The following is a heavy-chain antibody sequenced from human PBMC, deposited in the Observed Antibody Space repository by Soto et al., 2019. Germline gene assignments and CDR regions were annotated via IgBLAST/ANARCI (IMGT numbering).Heavy chain of an antibody. Sequence: QVQLQQWGAGLLKPSETLSLTCAVYGGSFSGYYCSWIRQPPGKGLEWIGELNDSGSTNYNASLKSRVSISVDTSKNLFSLRLSSVTAADTAVYYCARGRGGVQHWGQDTLVTVSS. CDR3: ARGRGGVQH. V-gene: IGHV4-34*01. D-gene: IGHD3-10*01. CDR2: LNDSGST. J-gene: IGHJ1*01. CDR1: GGSFSGYY.